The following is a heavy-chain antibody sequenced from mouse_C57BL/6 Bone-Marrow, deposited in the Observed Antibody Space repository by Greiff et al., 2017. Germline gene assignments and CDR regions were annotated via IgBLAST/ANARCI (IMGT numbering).Heavy chain of an antibody. CDR3: VTTVVAYYFDY. Sequence: VQLQQSGAELVKPGASVKLSCKASGYTFTSYWMHWVKQRPGQGLEWIGMIHPNSGSTNYNEKFKSKATLTVDKSSSTAYMQLSSLTSEDSAVYYCVTTVVAYYFDYWGQGTTLTVSS. D-gene: IGHD1-1*01. CDR1: GYTFTSYW. J-gene: IGHJ2*01. V-gene: IGHV1-64*01. CDR2: IHPNSGST.